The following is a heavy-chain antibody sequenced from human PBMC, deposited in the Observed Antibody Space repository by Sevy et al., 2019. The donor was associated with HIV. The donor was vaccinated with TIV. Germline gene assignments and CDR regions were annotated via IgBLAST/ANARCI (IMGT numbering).Heavy chain of an antibody. CDR3: ARDSTTRPRVLDY. V-gene: IGHV4-59*01. Sequence: QSQTLSLTCSVSGGSISSYFGTWVRQSPGKGLEWIGNIYFTGNTDYSPSLKSRVTLSLDTSKSQFSLTLKSVTAADTAIYFCARDSTTRPRVLDYWGQGTLVTVSS. D-gene: IGHD1-1*01. CDR1: GGSISSYF. CDR2: IYFTGNT. J-gene: IGHJ4*02.